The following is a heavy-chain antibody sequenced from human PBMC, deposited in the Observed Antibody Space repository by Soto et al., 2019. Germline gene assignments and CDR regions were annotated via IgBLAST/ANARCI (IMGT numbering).Heavy chain of an antibody. CDR1: GFAISRGYY. J-gene: IGHJ4*02. Sequence: SETLSLPCNVSGFAISRGYYWSWVRQPPGKGLEWIGSIYPSVSSYHNPSLESRLTLSIDTSKNQFTLKLASVTAADTALYYCAREKVGTTFFDNWGQGTQVTVS. CDR3: AREKVGTTFFDN. D-gene: IGHD1-1*01. CDR2: IYPSVSS. V-gene: IGHV4-38-2*02.